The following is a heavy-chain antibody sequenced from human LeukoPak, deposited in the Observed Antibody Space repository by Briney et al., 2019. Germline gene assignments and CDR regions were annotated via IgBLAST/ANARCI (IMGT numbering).Heavy chain of an antibody. J-gene: IGHJ6*03. V-gene: IGHV4-59*08. CDR2: IYSSGSS. Sequence: SETLSLTCTVSGGSVSSHYWSWIRQSPGKGLEWIGYIYSSGSSNYNPSLKSRVTISVDTSKSQFSLELSSVTAADTAVYFCARHDYYYYYMDVWGKGTTVTVSS. CDR3: ARHDYYYYYMDV. CDR1: GGSVSSHY.